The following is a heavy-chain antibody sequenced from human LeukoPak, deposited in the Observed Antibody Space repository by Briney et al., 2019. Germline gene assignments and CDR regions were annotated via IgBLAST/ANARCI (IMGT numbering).Heavy chain of an antibody. CDR1: GFTFSGYS. D-gene: IGHD3-10*01. Sequence: GGSLRLSCAASGFTFSGYSMNWVRQAPGKGLEWVSSISSSSSYIYYADSVKGRFTISRDNAKNSLYLQMNSLRAEDTAVYYCARWFVAAYFDYWGQGTLVTVSS. CDR2: ISSSSSYI. J-gene: IGHJ4*02. CDR3: ARWFVAAYFDY. V-gene: IGHV3-21*01.